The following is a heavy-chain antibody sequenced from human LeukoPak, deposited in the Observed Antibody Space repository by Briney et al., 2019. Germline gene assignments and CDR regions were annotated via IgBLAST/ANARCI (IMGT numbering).Heavy chain of an antibody. V-gene: IGHV4-59*01. CDR2: IYYSGST. Sequence: SETLSLTCTVSGGSINSYYWSWIRQPPGKGLEWIGYIYYSGSTNYNPSLKSRVTISVDTSKNQFSLKLSSVTAADTAVYYCARGLYYYDSSGYSDAFDIWGQGTMVTVSS. CDR3: ARGLYYYDSSGYSDAFDI. D-gene: IGHD3-22*01. J-gene: IGHJ3*02. CDR1: GGSINSYY.